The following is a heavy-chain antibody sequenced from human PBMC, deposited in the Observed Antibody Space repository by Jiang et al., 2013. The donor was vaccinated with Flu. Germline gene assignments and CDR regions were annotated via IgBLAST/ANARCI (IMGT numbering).Heavy chain of an antibody. J-gene: IGHJ4*02. CDR2: VHYSGHT. V-gene: IGHV4-59*01. D-gene: IGHD3-22*01. CDR1: GGSIRGYY. CDR3: ARDAEDDISASFDS. Sequence: VQLVESGPRLVKPSETLSLTCIVSGGSIRGYYWNWFRQPPGTGLEWIGHVHYSGHTFYRPSLAGRVTISVDTSKNQFSLSLTSVTAADTAIYFCARDAEDDISASFDSWGREPWSPSP.